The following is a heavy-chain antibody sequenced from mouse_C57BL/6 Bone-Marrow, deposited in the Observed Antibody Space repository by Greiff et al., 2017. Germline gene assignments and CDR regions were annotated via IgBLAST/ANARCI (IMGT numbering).Heavy chain of an antibody. CDR3: ARGRLLTWFAY. D-gene: IGHD2-3*01. CDR1: GYTFTSYW. V-gene: IGHV1-52*01. CDR2: IDPSDSET. Sequence: VQLQQPGAELVRPGSSVKLSCKASGYTFTSYWMHWVKQRPIQGLEWIGNIDPSDSETHYNQKFKDKATLTVDKSSSTAYMQLSSLTSEDSAVYYCARGRLLTWFAYWGQGTLVTVSA. J-gene: IGHJ3*01.